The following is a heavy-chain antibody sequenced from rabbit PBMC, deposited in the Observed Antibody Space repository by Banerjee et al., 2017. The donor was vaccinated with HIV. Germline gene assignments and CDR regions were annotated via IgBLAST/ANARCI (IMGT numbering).Heavy chain of an antibody. CDR3: ARDAGSSYTYYFNL. V-gene: IGHV1S40*01. D-gene: IGHD8-1*01. CDR1: GFSFSSSYY. CDR2: IYAGSSGST. Sequence: QSLEESGGDLVKPGASLTLTCTASGFSFSSSYYMCWVRQAPGKGLEWIACIYAGSSGSTYYASWAKGRFTISKTSSTTVTLQMTSLTAADTATYFCARDAGSSYTYYFNLWGPGTLVTVS. J-gene: IGHJ4*01.